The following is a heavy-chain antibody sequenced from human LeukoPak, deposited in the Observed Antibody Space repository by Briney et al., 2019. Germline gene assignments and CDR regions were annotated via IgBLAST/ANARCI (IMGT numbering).Heavy chain of an antibody. Sequence: GASVKVSCKASGYTFTGYYMHWVRQAPGQGLEWMGWINPNSGGTNYAQKFQGRVTMTRDTSISTAYMELSRLRSDDTAVYYCARILWFGELRFDYWGQGTLVTVSS. V-gene: IGHV1-2*02. CDR3: ARILWFGELRFDY. CDR2: INPNSGGT. J-gene: IGHJ4*02. D-gene: IGHD3-10*01. CDR1: GYTFTGYY.